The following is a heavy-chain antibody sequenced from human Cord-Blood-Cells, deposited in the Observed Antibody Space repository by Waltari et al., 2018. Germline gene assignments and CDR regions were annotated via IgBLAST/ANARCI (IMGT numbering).Heavy chain of an antibody. CDR1: GGSISSGGYY. V-gene: IGHV4-31*03. D-gene: IGHD4-4*01. CDR2: IYYSGST. Sequence: QVQLQESGPGLVKPSQTLSLTCTVSGGSISSGGYYWSWIRQHPGKGLEWIGYIYYSGSTYYNPSLKSRVTISVDTSKNQFSLKLSSVTAADTAVYYCAREEVTVTMNWYFDLWGRGTLVTVSS. J-gene: IGHJ2*01. CDR3: AREEVTVTMNWYFDL.